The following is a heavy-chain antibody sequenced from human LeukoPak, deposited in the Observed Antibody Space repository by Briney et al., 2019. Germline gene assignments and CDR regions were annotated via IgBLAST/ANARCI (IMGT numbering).Heavy chain of an antibody. D-gene: IGHD3-9*01. CDR1: GSTFRNYA. CDR2: ITGSGDTT. CDR3: AKWGDYDILTGYYVSDF. J-gene: IGHJ4*02. Sequence: GASLRLSCAASGSTFRNYAMSWVRQAPGKGREWVSAITGSGDTTYYTHSVKGRLTISRDNSKNTLYVKMNTLRAEDTAVYYCAKWGDYDILTGYYVSDFWGQGTLVTVSS. V-gene: IGHV3-23*01.